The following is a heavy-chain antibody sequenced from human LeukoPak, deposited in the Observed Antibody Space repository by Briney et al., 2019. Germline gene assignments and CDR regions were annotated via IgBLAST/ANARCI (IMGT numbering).Heavy chain of an antibody. Sequence: PSETLSLTCTVSGGPISSYYWSWIRQPPGKGLEWIGYIYCSGSTNYNPSLKSRVTISVDRSKNQFSLKLSSVTAADTAVYYCARSHSSGYPHNYFDYWGQGTLVTVSS. D-gene: IGHD3-22*01. CDR1: GGPISSYY. CDR2: IYCSGST. CDR3: ARSHSSGYPHNYFDY. V-gene: IGHV4-59*12. J-gene: IGHJ4*02.